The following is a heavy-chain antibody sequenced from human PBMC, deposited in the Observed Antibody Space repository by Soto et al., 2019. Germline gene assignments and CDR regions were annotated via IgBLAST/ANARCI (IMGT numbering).Heavy chain of an antibody. J-gene: IGHJ5*02. CDR1: GGSISSSSYY. CDR3: ARRAAYYDFWSGYYRDWFDP. CDR2: IYYSGST. D-gene: IGHD3-3*01. V-gene: IGHV4-39*01. Sequence: PSETLSLTCTVSGGSISSSSYYWGWIRQPPGKGLEWIGSIYYSGSTYYNPSLKSRVTISVDTSKNQFSLKLSSVTAADTAVYYCARRAAYYDFWSGYYRDWFDPWGQGTLVTVYS.